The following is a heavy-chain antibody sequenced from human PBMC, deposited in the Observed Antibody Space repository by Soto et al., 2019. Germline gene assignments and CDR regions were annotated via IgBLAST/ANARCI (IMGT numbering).Heavy chain of an antibody. D-gene: IGHD4-17*01. CDR2: TYYRSKWYN. J-gene: IGHJ5*02. V-gene: IGHV6-1*01. CDR1: GDSFSSNSAA. Sequence: SQTLSLTCAISGDSFSSNSAAWNWIRQSPSRGLEWLGRTYYRSKWYNDYAVSVKSRITINPDTSKNQFSLQLNSVTPEDTAVYYCARDHSDYGDYPIHNWFDPWGQGTLVTVSS. CDR3: ARDHSDYGDYPIHNWFDP.